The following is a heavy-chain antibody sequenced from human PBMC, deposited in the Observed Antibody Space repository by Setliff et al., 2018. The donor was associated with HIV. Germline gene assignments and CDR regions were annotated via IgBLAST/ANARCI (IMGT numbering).Heavy chain of an antibody. J-gene: IGHJ6*03. V-gene: IGHV4-59*12. CDR2: IYYRGST. CDR3: ARARYMDV. CDR1: GGSISTNY. D-gene: IGHD6-6*01. Sequence: PSETLSLTCTVSGGSISTNYWSWIRLPPGKGLEWIGHIYYRGSTNYNPSLKSRVTISVDTSKNHFSLKLSSVTAEDTAVYYCARARYMDVWGKGTTVTVSS.